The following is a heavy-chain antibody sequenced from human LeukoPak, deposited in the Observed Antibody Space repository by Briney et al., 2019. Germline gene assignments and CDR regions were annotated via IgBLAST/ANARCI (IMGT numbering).Heavy chain of an antibody. CDR2: IRSGGSTR. CDR3: ARLLRGSLDY. V-gene: IGHV3-11*04. CDR1: GFTFSDYT. Sequence: GESLKISCAASGFTFSDYTMSWIRQAPGKGLEWVSYIRSGGSTRYYTDSVKGRFTISRDNAKNSLYLQMNSLRAEDTAVYYCARLLRGSLDYWGQGSQVTVSS. D-gene: IGHD5/OR15-5a*01. J-gene: IGHJ4*02.